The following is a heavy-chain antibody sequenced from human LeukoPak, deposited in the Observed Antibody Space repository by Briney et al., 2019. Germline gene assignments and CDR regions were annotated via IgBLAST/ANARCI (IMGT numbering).Heavy chain of an antibody. V-gene: IGHV1-2*02. CDR2: INPNSGGT. D-gene: IGHD3-10*01. Sequence: GPSVNLSCKASVYTFTVYYMHWVRQAPGQGLEWMGWINPNSGGTNYAQRFRGSVNMTRDTSSRTGDMELNRRRYDDTAVYYCAVVRGVRAFYICGQGTMVTVSS. CDR3: AVVRGVRAFYI. J-gene: IGHJ3*02. CDR1: VYTFTVYY.